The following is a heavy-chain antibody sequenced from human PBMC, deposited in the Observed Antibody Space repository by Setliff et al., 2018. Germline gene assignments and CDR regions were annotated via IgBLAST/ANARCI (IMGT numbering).Heavy chain of an antibody. J-gene: IGHJ4*02. V-gene: IGHV1-18*01. CDR1: GYTFSDYI. CDR2: ISPHTGKT. Sequence: ASVKVSCKASGYTFSDYIINWVRQAPGQGLEWVGWISPHTGKTYSAQKLQGRVTMTTDTSTGNAYMELRSLRSDDTAIYYCARLVRYCTTTTCQTLSGGEHWGQGTLVTVSS. CDR3: ARLVRYCTTTTCQTLSGGEH. D-gene: IGHD2-8*01.